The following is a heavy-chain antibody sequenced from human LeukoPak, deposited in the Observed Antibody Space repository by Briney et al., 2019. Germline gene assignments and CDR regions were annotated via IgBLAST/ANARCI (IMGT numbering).Heavy chain of an antibody. CDR1: GFTFSSYS. CDR2: INGFSSAI. CDR3: ATPALVGATSFSFDY. D-gene: IGHD1-26*01. Sequence: GGSLRLSCAASGFTFSSYSMNWVRQAPGKGPEWVSYINGFSSAIYYADSVKGRFTISRENAKNTLYLQMNSLRAEDTAVYYCATPALVGATSFSFDYWGQGTLVTVSS. V-gene: IGHV3-48*01. J-gene: IGHJ4*02.